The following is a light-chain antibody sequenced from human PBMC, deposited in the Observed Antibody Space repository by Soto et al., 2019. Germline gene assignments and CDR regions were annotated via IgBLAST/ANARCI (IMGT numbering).Light chain of an antibody. J-gene: IGLJ2*01. CDR1: SSNIGAGYD. Sequence: QSVLTQPPSVSGAPGQRVTISCTGSSSNIGAGYDVHWYQQLPGTAPKLLIYGNSNRPSVVPDRFSGSKSGTSASLAITGLQAEDEADYYCQSYDSSLRGNVVFGGGTKVTVL. V-gene: IGLV1-40*01. CDR3: QSYDSSLRGNVV. CDR2: GNS.